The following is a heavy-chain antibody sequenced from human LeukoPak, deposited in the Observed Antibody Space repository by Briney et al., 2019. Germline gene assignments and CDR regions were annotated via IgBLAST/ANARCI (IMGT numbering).Heavy chain of an antibody. D-gene: IGHD3-9*01. Sequence: GGSLRLSCAASGFTFRSSGMHWVRQAPGKGPEWVAVISSDGSNKKYADYVKGRFTISRDNSKNTPYLQLNRLRPEDAGVFYCARDSSVVRYFDWSDYFDYWGQGTLLTVSS. CDR3: ARDSSVVRYFDWSDYFDY. V-gene: IGHV3-30*19. J-gene: IGHJ4*02. CDR2: ISSDGSNK. CDR1: GFTFRSSG.